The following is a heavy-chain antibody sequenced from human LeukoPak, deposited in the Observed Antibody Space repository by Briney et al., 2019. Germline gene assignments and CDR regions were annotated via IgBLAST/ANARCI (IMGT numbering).Heavy chain of an antibody. D-gene: IGHD6-6*01. CDR1: GGSISSGGYY. CDR3: ARVVGLAARFSYYMDV. J-gene: IGHJ6*03. V-gene: IGHV4-30-2*01. Sequence: SETLSLTCTVSGGSISSGGYYWSWIRQPPGKGLEWIGYIYHSGSTYYNPSLKSRVTISVDRSKNQFSLKLSSVTAADTAVYYCARVVGLAARFSYYMDVWGKGTTVTVSS. CDR2: IYHSGST.